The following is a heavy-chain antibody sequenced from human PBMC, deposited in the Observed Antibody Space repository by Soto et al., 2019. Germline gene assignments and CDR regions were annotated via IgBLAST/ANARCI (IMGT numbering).Heavy chain of an antibody. J-gene: IGHJ6*02. V-gene: IGHV5-51*01. CDR2: XXPXDXXX. D-gene: IGHD3-3*01. Sequence: PGESLKISCKGSGYSFTSYWIGWVRQMPGKGLXWXGXXXPXDXXXRXXXXFQGQVTISIDNAKNSLFLQMNSLAVEDTAVYYCARPIFGPVMDVWGRGTTVTVSS. CDR1: GYSFTSYW. CDR3: ARPIFGPVMDV.